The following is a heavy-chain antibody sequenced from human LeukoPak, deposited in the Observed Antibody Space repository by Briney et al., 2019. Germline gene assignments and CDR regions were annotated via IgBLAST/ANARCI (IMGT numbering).Heavy chain of an antibody. D-gene: IGHD3-3*01. Sequence: PSETLSLTCTVSGGSISSSSYYWSWIRQPPGKGLEWIGSIYYSGSTYYNPSLKSRVTISVDTSKNQFSLKLSSVTAADTAVYYCARHVALRFLEWLSSNPFDYWGQGTLVTVSS. V-gene: IGHV4-39*01. CDR2: IYYSGST. J-gene: IGHJ4*02. CDR1: GGSISSSSYY. CDR3: ARHVALRFLEWLSSNPFDY.